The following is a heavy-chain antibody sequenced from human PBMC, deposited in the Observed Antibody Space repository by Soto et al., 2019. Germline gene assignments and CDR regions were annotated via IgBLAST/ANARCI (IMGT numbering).Heavy chain of an antibody. D-gene: IGHD3-10*01. CDR2: ISGSGGST. CDR1: GFTFSSYV. Sequence: PGGSLRLSCAASGFTFSSYVMSWVRQSPGKGLEWVSSISGSGGSTYYADSVKGRFTISRDNSKNTLYLQMSSLRAEDTAVYYCANRNDYGSGSYFPFDHWGQGTLVTVSS. V-gene: IGHV3-23*01. J-gene: IGHJ4*02. CDR3: ANRNDYGSGSYFPFDH.